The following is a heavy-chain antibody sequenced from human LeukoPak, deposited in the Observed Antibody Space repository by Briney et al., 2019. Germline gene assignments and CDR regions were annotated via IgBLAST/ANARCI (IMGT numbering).Heavy chain of an antibody. CDR1: GYTFTSYG. V-gene: IGHV1-18*01. J-gene: IGHJ6*02. D-gene: IGHD3-3*01. Sequence: ASVKVSCKASGYTFTSYGISWVRQAPGQGLEWMGWISAYNGNTNYAQKLQGRVTMTTDTSTSTAYMELRSLRSDDTAVYYCARKTYYDFWSGYYPYYYYSMDVWGQGTTVTVSS. CDR3: ARKTYYDFWSGYYPYYYYSMDV. CDR2: ISAYNGNT.